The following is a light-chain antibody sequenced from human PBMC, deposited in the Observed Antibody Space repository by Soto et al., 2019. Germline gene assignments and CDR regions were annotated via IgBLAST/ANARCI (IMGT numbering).Light chain of an antibody. CDR1: QSVSSS. V-gene: IGKV3-15*01. CDR2: GAS. J-gene: IGKJ1*01. Sequence: EVVRTQSPATLSMSPGERATLSGRASQSVSSSLAWYQQKPGQAPRRLIYGASTTATGIPDRFSGSGSETEFTLTISSLQAEDFAIYYCQQYNNWWTFGQGTKVEI. CDR3: QQYNNWWT.